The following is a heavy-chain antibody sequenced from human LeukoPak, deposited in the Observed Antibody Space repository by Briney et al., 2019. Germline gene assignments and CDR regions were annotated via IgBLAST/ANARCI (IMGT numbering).Heavy chain of an antibody. D-gene: IGHD1-26*01. CDR3: ARVGGWEPKLHGVTFDY. CDR2: IYYTGST. J-gene: IGHJ4*02. CDR1: GGSISSYY. V-gene: IGHV4-59*01. Sequence: PSETLSLTCTVSGGSISSYYSSWIRQPPGKGLEWIGYIYYTGSTNYNPSLKSRVTMSADTSKNQFSLKLSSVTAADTAVYFCARVGGWEPKLHGVTFDYLGQGTLVTVSS.